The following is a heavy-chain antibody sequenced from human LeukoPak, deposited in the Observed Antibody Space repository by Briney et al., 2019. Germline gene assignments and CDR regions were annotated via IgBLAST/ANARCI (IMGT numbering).Heavy chain of an antibody. V-gene: IGHV3-23*01. CDR3: AKDLRAH. D-gene: IGHD3-10*01. CDR1: GFTISSYD. Sequence: PGGSLRLSCAASGFTISSYDMSWVRQAPGKGLEWVSSITDNGVSTYYADSVKGRFTISRDNSKNMLYLQMNSLRAEDTALYYCAKDLRAHWGQGTLVTVSS. CDR2: ITDNGVST. J-gene: IGHJ4*02.